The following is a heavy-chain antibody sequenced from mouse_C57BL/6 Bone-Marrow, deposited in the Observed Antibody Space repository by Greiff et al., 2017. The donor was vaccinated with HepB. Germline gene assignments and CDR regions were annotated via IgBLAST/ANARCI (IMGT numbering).Heavy chain of an antibody. CDR3: VRQLGRGFAY. J-gene: IGHJ3*01. Sequence: DVQLVESGGGLVQPKGSLKLSCAASGFSFNTYAMNWVRQAPGKGLEWVARIRSKSNNYATYYADSVKDRFTISRDDSESMLYLQMNNLKTEDTAMYYCVRQLGRGFAYWGQGTLVTVSA. V-gene: IGHV10-1*01. CDR1: GFSFNTYA. CDR2: IRSKSNNYAT. D-gene: IGHD4-1*01.